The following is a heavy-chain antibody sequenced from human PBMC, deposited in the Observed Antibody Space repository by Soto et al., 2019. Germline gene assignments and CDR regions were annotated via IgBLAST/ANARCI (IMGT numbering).Heavy chain of an antibody. CDR3: SKGSKFTIFSANDF. Sequence: EVQLLESGGGLVQPGGSLRLSCAASGFTFSSYAMTWVRQAPGKGLEWVSALSGNSGTTYSADSVKGRFTISRDNSRNTLYLQMSSLRAEDTALYYCSKGSKFTIFSANDFWGQRTLVTVSS. CDR1: GFTFSSYA. D-gene: IGHD3-3*01. V-gene: IGHV3-23*01. J-gene: IGHJ4*02. CDR2: LSGNSGTT.